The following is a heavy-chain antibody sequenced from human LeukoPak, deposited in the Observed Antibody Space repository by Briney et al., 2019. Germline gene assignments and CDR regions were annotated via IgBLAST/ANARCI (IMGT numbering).Heavy chain of an antibody. CDR3: ARDLCSSTSCYTTLHLFDY. V-gene: IGHV1-18*01. CDR1: GYTFTSYG. D-gene: IGHD2-2*02. J-gene: IGHJ4*02. CDR2: ISAYNGNT. Sequence: ASVKVSCKASGYTFTSYGISWVRQAPGQGLEWMGWISAYNGNTNYAQKLQGRVTMTTDTSTSTAYMELRSLRSDDTAVYYCARDLCSSTSCYTTLHLFDYWGQGTLVTVS.